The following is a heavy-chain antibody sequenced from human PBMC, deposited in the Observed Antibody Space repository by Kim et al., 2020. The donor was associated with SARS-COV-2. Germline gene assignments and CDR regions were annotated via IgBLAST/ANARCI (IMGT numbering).Heavy chain of an antibody. CDR2: IYTSGST. CDR1: GGSISSGSYY. D-gene: IGHD6-19*01. V-gene: IGHV4-61*02. Sequence: SETLSLTCTVSGGSISSGSYYWSWIRQPAGKGLEWIGRIYTSGSTNYNPSLKSRVTISVDTSKNQFSLKLSAVTAADTAVYYCAWEADSSGGYLDYWGQGTLVTVSS. CDR3: AWEADSSGGYLDY. J-gene: IGHJ4*02.